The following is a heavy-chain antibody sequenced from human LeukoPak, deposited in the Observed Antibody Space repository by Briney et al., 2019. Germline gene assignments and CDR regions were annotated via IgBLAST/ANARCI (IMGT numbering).Heavy chain of an antibody. D-gene: IGHD1-26*01. CDR3: AKEELDTDAFDI. CDR2: INPSGGST. V-gene: IGHV1-46*03. CDR1: GYTFTSYY. Sequence: ASVKVSCKASGYTFTSYYMHWVRQAPGQGLEWMGIINPSGGSTSYAQKFQGRVTMTRDTSTSTVYMELSSLRSEDTAVYYCAKEELDTDAFDIWGQGTMVTVSS. J-gene: IGHJ3*02.